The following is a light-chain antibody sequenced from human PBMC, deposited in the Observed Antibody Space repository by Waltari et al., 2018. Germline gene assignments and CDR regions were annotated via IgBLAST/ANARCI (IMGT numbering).Light chain of an antibody. CDR2: AAS. V-gene: IGKV1-27*01. CDR1: QAITND. J-gene: IGKJ1*01. Sequence: DIQMTQSPSSLSASVGDRITITCRARQAITNDLAWYQQKPGKVPNRLIYAASTLQSGVPSRFSGSRSGTDFTLTISSLQPEDVATYYCQKYNSAPRTFGQGTKVEIK. CDR3: QKYNSAPRT.